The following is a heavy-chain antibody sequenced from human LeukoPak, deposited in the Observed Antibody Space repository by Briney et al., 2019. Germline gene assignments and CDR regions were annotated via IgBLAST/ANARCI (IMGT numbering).Heavy chain of an antibody. Sequence: PGRSLRLSCVVSGFTFSSYGMHWVRQAPGKGLEWVAVISYDGSNKYYADSVKGRFTISRDNSKDTLYLQMNSLRAEDTAVYYCAKRGYYYDSSGYYSRTYFDHWGQGTLVIVSS. CDR2: ISYDGSNK. D-gene: IGHD3-22*01. J-gene: IGHJ4*02. CDR3: AKRGYYYDSSGYYSRTYFDH. CDR1: GFTFSSYG. V-gene: IGHV3-30*18.